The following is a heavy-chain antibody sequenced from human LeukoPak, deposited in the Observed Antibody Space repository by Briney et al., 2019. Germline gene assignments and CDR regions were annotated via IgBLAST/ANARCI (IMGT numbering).Heavy chain of an antibody. CDR1: GFSFRTYW. CDR2: IKRDGSEK. Sequence: PGGSLRLSCAASGFSFRTYWMSWVRQAPGKGLEWVANIKRDGSEKYYVDSVKGRFTISRDNAKNSLYLQMNSLRAEDTAVYYCARDQYCGGDCYSNNFDYWGQGTLVTVSS. V-gene: IGHV3-7*01. J-gene: IGHJ4*02. D-gene: IGHD2-21*02. CDR3: ARDQYCGGDCYSNNFDY.